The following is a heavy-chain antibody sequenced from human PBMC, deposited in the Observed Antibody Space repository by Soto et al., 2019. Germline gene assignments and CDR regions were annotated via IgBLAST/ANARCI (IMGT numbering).Heavy chain of an antibody. CDR1: GGTFSSYV. J-gene: IGHJ6*02. CDR2: ITPIFGTT. Sequence: VQLVQSGAEVKKAGSSVKVSCKSSGGTFSSYVISWVRQAPGRGLEWMGGITPIFGTTNYAQKFEGRVTITADEATTTAYVELNSLISEDTAVYYCARLPRVMLPTLEGGLDVWGQGITVTVFS. V-gene: IGHV1-69*12. D-gene: IGHD3-10*02. CDR3: ARLPRVMLPTLEGGLDV.